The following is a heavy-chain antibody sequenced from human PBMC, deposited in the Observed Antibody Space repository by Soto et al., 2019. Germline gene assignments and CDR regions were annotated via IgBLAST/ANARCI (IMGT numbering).Heavy chain of an antibody. J-gene: IGHJ5*02. D-gene: IGHD3-3*02. Sequence: SETLSLTCTVSGGSIISSDFYWGWVRQPPGKGLEWIGSICYLGSSYYKPPLKRRVTMSVDTSKNQFSLRLRSVTAADTALYVSARHSLAHRKNNWFDPWGQGIMVTVSS. CDR1: GGSIISSDFY. V-gene: IGHV4-39*01. CDR3: ARHSLAHRKNNWFDP. CDR2: ICYLGSS.